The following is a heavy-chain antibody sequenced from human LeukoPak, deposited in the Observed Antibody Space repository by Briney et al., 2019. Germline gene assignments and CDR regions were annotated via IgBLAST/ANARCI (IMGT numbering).Heavy chain of an antibody. CDR3: ARAIYYYGSGSGRAVYYSYYMDV. V-gene: IGHV4-59*01. CDR2: IYYSGNT. J-gene: IGHJ6*03. D-gene: IGHD3-10*01. Sequence: PSETLSLTCTVSGGSINSDYWSWIRQPPGKGLEWIGYIYYSGNTKYNPSLMGRVTISVDASKSHFSLKLTSVTAADTAVYYCARAIYYYGSGSGRAVYYSYYMDVWGKGSTVTVSS. CDR1: GGSINSDY.